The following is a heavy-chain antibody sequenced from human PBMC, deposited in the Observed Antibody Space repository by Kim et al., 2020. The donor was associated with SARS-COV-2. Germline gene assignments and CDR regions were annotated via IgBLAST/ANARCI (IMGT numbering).Heavy chain of an antibody. D-gene: IGHD6-19*01. Sequence: GGSLRLSCAASGFTFSGSAMHWVRQASGKGLEWVGRIRSKANSYATAYAASVKGRFTISRDDSKNTAYLQMNSLKTEDTAVYYCTRLRIAVADNYYYGMDVWGQGTTVTVSS. CDR3: TRLRIAVADNYYYGMDV. J-gene: IGHJ6*02. CDR1: GFTFSGSA. CDR2: IRSKANSYAT. V-gene: IGHV3-73*01.